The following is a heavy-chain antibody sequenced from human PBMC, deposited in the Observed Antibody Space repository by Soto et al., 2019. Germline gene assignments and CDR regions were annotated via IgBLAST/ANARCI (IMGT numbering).Heavy chain of an antibody. Sequence: SETLSLTCTVSGGSVSSGSYYWSWIRQPPGKGLEWIGYIYYSGSTNYNPSLKSRVTISVDTSKNQFSLKLSSVTAADTAVYYCAAYEYSGYDSYNYWGQGTLVTVSS. J-gene: IGHJ4*02. V-gene: IGHV4-61*01. CDR2: IYYSGST. CDR1: GGSVSSGSYY. D-gene: IGHD5-12*01. CDR3: AAYEYSGYDSYNY.